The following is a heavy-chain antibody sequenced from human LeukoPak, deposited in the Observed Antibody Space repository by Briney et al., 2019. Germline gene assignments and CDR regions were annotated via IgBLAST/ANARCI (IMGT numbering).Heavy chain of an antibody. D-gene: IGHD3-10*01. CDR1: GFTFAIHA. CDR3: AKDSYVSGRPLHTFDV. Sequence: GGSLRLSCAASGFTFAIHAMTWVRQAPGKGLEWVSGISGDGASTHYAESGKGQFTISSDNSQNTLFLQMHSLRVEDTAIYYCAKDSYVSGRPLHTFDVWGQGTMVTVSS. V-gene: IGHV3-23*01. J-gene: IGHJ3*01. CDR2: ISGDGAST.